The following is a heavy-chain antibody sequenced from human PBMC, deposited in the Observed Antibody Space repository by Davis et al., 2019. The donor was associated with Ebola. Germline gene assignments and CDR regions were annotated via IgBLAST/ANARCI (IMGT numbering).Heavy chain of an antibody. CDR1: RLTFSSYA. CDR2: ISGSGTYT. CDR3: VKRTSGSSGWDY. V-gene: IGHV3-23*01. D-gene: IGHD6-6*01. Sequence: GESLKISCAASRLTFSSYAMSWVRQAPGKGLEWVSTISGSGTYTYYADSVKGRFTISRDNSKDTLYLQMNSLRDEDTGIYYCVKRTSGSSGWDYWGQGTLVTVSS. J-gene: IGHJ4*02.